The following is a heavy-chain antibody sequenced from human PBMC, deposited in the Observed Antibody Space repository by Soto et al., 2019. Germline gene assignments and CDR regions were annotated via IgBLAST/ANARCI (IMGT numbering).Heavy chain of an antibody. V-gene: IGHV1-2*02. Sequence: GASVKVSCKASGYTFTGYYMHWVRQAPGQGLEWMGWINPNSGGTNYAQKFQGRVTMTRDTSISTAYMELSRLRSDDTAVYYCARDKVPNYYDSSGYYYPYYYFDYWSQGTLVTVSS. D-gene: IGHD3-22*01. CDR2: INPNSGGT. J-gene: IGHJ4*02. CDR3: ARDKVPNYYDSSGYYYPYYYFDY. CDR1: GYTFTGYY.